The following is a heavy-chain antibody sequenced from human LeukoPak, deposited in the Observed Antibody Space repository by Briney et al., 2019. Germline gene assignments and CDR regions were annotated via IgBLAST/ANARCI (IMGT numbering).Heavy chain of an antibody. Sequence: PGGSLRLSCAASGVTFSGYWVTWVRQAPGKGLEWVANINQDGNEKYYVDSVKGRFTISRDNAKNSPYLQMNSLRAENTAVYYCARRVGEDSHADDYWGQGTLVTVSS. CDR2: INQDGNEK. CDR3: ARRVGEDSHADDY. D-gene: IGHD4-17*01. CDR1: GVTFSGYW. J-gene: IGHJ4*02. V-gene: IGHV3-7*03.